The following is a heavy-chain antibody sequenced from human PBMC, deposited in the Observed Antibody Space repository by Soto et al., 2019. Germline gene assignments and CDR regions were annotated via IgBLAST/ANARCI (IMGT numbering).Heavy chain of an antibody. J-gene: IGHJ6*02. V-gene: IGHV3-48*02. CDR3: ARDPGAGEYYDFWSGYQNYYYYGMDV. D-gene: IGHD3-3*01. CDR1: GFTFSSYS. Sequence: PGGSLRLSCAASGFTFSSYSMNWVRQAPGKGLEWVSYISSSSSTIYYADSVKGRFTISRDNAKNSLYLQMNSLRDEDTAVYYCARDPGAGEYYDFWSGYQNYYYYGMDVWGQGTTVTVSS. CDR2: ISSSSSTI.